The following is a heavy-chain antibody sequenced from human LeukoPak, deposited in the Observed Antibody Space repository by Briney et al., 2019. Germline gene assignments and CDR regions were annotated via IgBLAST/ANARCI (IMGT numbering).Heavy chain of an antibody. D-gene: IGHD6-19*01. V-gene: IGHV3-23*01. J-gene: IGHJ4*02. CDR1: GFPLSTYA. CDR2: VGDRGTVT. Sequence: GGSLRLSCAACGFPLSTYAFSWLRQAPGKGMEGGAAVGDRGTVTICADSVKGRFPISRDNSRNTVSLNINTMRAEDTALYYCAKHVLFSSGWYFDYWGQGTLVTVSS. CDR3: AKHVLFSSGWYFDY.